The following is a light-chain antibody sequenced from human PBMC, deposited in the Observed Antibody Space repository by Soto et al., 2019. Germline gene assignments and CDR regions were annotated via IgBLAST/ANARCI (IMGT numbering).Light chain of an antibody. CDR3: CSYAGSSTWV. CDR1: SSDVGSYNL. V-gene: IGLV2-23*02. CDR2: EVS. J-gene: IGLJ3*02. Sequence: QSALTQPASVSGSPGQSITISCTGTSSDVGSYNLVSWYQQHPGKAPKLMMYEVSKRPSGVSNRFSGSKSGNTASLTISGLHAEDEADYYCCSYAGSSTWVFGGGTQLTVL.